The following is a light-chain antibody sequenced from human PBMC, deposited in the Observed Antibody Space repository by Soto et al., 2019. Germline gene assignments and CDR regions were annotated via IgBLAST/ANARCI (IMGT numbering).Light chain of an antibody. Sequence: IVLTQSPATLSLSPGERATLSCRASQSVGTYLASYQQKPGQAPRLLIFETFRRATGVPVRFRGSGSGTDFTLTISSLEPEDFAVYYCHQRSDWPPGTFGPGTKVDI. J-gene: IGKJ3*01. V-gene: IGKV3-11*01. CDR3: HQRSDWPPGT. CDR1: QSVGTY. CDR2: ETF.